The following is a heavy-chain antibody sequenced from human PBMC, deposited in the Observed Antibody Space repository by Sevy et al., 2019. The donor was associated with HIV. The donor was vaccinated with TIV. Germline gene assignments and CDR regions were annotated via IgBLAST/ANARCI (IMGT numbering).Heavy chain of an antibody. CDR2: IIPIFRIP. Sequence: SVKVSCKASGGTFSTYAVSWVRQAPGQGLEWMGGIIPIFRIPNYALKFQGRVTITADASTTTMELSSLRYEDTALYYCATSTTGTTRFAEATMDVWGQGTTVTVSS. V-gene: IGHV1-69*13. CDR3: ATSTTGTTRFAEATMDV. CDR1: GGTFSTYA. D-gene: IGHD4-17*01. J-gene: IGHJ6*02.